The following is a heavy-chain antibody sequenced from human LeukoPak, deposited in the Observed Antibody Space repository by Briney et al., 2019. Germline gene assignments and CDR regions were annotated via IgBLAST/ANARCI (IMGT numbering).Heavy chain of an antibody. J-gene: IGHJ4*02. CDR2: IRYDGSNE. V-gene: IGHV3-30*02. Sequence: GGSLRLSCAASGFTFSSYGLHWVRQAPGKGLEWVAFIRYDGSNEYYADSVKGRFTISRDNSKNTLYLQMNSLRAEDTAVYYCAKRVFGVAQFDYWGQGTLVTVSS. CDR3: AKRVFGVAQFDY. D-gene: IGHD3-3*01. CDR1: GFTFSSYG.